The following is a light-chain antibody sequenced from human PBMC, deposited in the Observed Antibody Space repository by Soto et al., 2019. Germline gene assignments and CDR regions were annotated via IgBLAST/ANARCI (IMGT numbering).Light chain of an antibody. Sequence: ELVMTQSPDTLSVSPGERATLYCRASQSVDSNLAWYQQKAGQAPRLLIYGSSTRATGIPARFSGSGSGTEFTLTISSLQSEDFAVYYCQQYNYWPMYTFGQGTKLEIK. CDR2: GSS. V-gene: IGKV3-15*01. CDR1: QSVDSN. CDR3: QQYNYWPMYT. J-gene: IGKJ2*01.